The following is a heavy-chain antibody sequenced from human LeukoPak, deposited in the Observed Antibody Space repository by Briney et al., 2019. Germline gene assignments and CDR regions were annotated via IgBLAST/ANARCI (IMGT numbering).Heavy chain of an antibody. CDR3: AKVKWELPSLPDY. D-gene: IGHD1-26*01. J-gene: IGHJ4*02. V-gene: IGHV3-23*01. CDR2: ISGSGGST. Sequence: PGGSLRLSCAASGFMFSSNWMSWVRQAPGKGLEWVSAISGSGGSTYYADSVKGRFTISRDNSKNTLYLQMNSLRAEDTAVYYCAKVKWELPSLPDYWGQGTLVTVSS. CDR1: GFMFSSNW.